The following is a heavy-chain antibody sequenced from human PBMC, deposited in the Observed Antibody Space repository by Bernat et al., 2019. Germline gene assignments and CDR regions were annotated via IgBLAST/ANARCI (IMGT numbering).Heavy chain of an antibody. J-gene: IGHJ4*02. CDR1: GGSISSSSYY. Sequence: QLQLQESGPGLVKPSETLSLTCTFSGGSISSSSYYWGWIRQPPGKGLEWIGSIYYSGSTYYHPPLKRRVTISVDTSKNQYARKLSSVTAAETDVYYCARLCTGRYSYGYDYWGQGTLVTVSS. CDR2: IYYSGST. CDR3: ARLCTGRYSYGYDY. V-gene: IGHV4-39*01. D-gene: IGHD5-18*01.